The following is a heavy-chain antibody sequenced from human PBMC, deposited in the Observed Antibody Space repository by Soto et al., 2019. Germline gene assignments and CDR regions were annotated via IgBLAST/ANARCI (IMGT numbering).Heavy chain of an antibody. CDR2: ISSSSSYI. Sequence: EVQLVESGGGLVKPGGSLRLSCAASGFTFSSYSMNWVRQAPGKGLEWVSSISSSSSYIYYADSVKGRFTISRDNAKNSLYLQMNSLRAEDTAVYYRARALRPYDYIWGSYRYGAFDIWGQGTMVTVSS. V-gene: IGHV3-21*01. CDR3: ARALRPYDYIWGSYRYGAFDI. J-gene: IGHJ3*02. D-gene: IGHD3-16*02. CDR1: GFTFSSYS.